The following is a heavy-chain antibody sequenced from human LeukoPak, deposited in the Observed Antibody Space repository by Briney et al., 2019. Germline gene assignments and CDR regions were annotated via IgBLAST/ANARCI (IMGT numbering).Heavy chain of an antibody. J-gene: IGHJ5*02. CDR1: GFTFSSYA. Sequence: GGSLRLSCVASGFTFSSYAMSWVRQAPEKGLEWVSVISGSGGTTHDADSVKGRFTISRDNSRNTLYLQMNSLTAEDTAVYYCAKDRYVSGTYYISAWGQGALVTVSS. CDR3: AKDRYVSGTYYISA. CDR2: ISGSGGTT. V-gene: IGHV3-23*01. D-gene: IGHD3-10*01.